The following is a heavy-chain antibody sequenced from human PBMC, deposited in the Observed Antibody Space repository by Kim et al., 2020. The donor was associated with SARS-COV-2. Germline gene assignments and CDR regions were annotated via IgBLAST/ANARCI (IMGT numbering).Heavy chain of an antibody. J-gene: IGHJ6*02. V-gene: IGHV1-2*06. D-gene: IGHD2-15*01. CDR1: GYTFTGYY. CDR2: INPNSGGT. Sequence: ASVKVSCKASGYTFTGYYMHWVRQAPGQGLEWMGRINPNSGGTNYAQKFQGRVTMTRDTSISTAYMELSRLRSDDTAVYYCARVDIVVVVAAMNYGMDVWGQGTTVTVSS. CDR3: ARVDIVVVVAAMNYGMDV.